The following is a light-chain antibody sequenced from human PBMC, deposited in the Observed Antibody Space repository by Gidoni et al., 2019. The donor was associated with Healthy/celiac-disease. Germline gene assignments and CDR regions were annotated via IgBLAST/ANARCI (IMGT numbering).Light chain of an antibody. J-gene: IGKJ2*01. CDR1: QSVSSSY. CDR2: GAS. Sequence: IVFQPSPVTLSLSPGERPTLSCRASQSVSSSYLAWYQQKPGQAPRLLIYGASSRATGIPDRFSGSGSGTDFTLTISRVEPEDFVVYYCQQYGSSPPYNFGQGTKLEIK. CDR3: QQYGSSPPYN. V-gene: IGKV3-20*01.